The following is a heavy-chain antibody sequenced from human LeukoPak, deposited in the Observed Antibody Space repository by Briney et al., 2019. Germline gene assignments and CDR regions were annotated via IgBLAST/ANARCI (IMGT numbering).Heavy chain of an antibody. CDR3: ARAPYYYDRDDAFDI. J-gene: IGHJ3*02. Sequence: SETLSLTCAVYGGSFSGYYWSWIRQPPGKGLGWIGEINHSGSTNYNPSLKSRVTISVDTSKNQFSLKLSSVTAADTAVYYCARAPYYYDRDDAFDIWGQGTMVTVSS. CDR2: INHSGST. CDR1: GGSFSGYY. V-gene: IGHV4-34*01. D-gene: IGHD3-22*01.